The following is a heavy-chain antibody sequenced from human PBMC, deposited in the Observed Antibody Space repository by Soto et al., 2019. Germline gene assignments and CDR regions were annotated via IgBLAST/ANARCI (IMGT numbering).Heavy chain of an antibody. J-gene: IGHJ6*02. Sequence: AAGHGCCKAYVYTFTGYYMHWVRQAPVQGLEWMGWINPNSSGKNYAQKFQGRVTMTRDTSISTAYMELSRLRSDDTAVYYCARGSSSSWYFGVLGYYGMDVWGQGTTFPVSS. CDR1: VYTFTGYY. CDR2: INPNSSGK. CDR3: ARGSSSSWYFGVLGYYGMDV. D-gene: IGHD6-13*01. V-gene: IGHV1-2*02.